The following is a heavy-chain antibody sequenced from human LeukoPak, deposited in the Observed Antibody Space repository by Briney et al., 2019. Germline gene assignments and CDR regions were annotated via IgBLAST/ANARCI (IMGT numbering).Heavy chain of an antibody. D-gene: IGHD2-2*01. Sequence: SVKVSCKASGGTFSSYAISWVRQAPGQGLEWMGGIIPIFGTANYAQKFQGRVTITTDESTSTAYMELSSLRSEDTAVYYCARDRHQYCSSTSCYYYYYYMDVWGKGTTVTVSS. CDR3: ARDRHQYCSSTSCYYYYYYMDV. V-gene: IGHV1-69*05. J-gene: IGHJ6*03. CDR2: IIPIFGTA. CDR1: GGTFSSYA.